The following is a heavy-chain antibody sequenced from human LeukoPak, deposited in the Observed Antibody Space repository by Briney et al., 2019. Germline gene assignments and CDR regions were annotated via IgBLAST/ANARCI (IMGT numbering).Heavy chain of an antibody. D-gene: IGHD6-19*01. CDR2: INPNSGAT. Sequence: ASVKVSCKASGYTFTGYYIHWVRQAPGQGLEWMGWINPNSGATNYAQKFQGRVTMTRDTSISTAYMELSSLRSDDTAVYCCARDIPMAGGNAFDLWGQGTMVTVSS. J-gene: IGHJ3*01. V-gene: IGHV1-2*02. CDR1: GYTFTGYY. CDR3: ARDIPMAGGNAFDL.